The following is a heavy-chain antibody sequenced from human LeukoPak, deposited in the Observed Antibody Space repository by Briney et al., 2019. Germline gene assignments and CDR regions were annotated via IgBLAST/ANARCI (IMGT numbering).Heavy chain of an antibody. J-gene: IGHJ4*02. V-gene: IGHV3-23*01. CDR1: GFTFNSYP. D-gene: IGHD6-19*01. CDR3: AKYFSSVWNFDC. Sequence: GGSLRLSCAASGFTFNSYPMSWVRQAPGKGLEWVSTIGGSGGNTYYADSVKGRFTIPRNNSKSTLYLQMNSLRAEDTAVYYCAKYFSSVWNFDCWGQGTLVTVSS. CDR2: IGGSGGNT.